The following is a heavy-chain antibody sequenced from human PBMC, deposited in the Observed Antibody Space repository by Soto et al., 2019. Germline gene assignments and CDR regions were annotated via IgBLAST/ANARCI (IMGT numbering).Heavy chain of an antibody. V-gene: IGHV5-51*01. Sequence: GESLKISCKAAGYIFSNYWIGWVRQMPGKGLEWMGIIYPGDSDTRYSPSFQGQVTISADESISTAYLQWSSLKASDTAVYYCVRPGVVAVSGYYGMDVWGQGTTVTVSS. CDR2: IYPGDSDT. J-gene: IGHJ6*02. D-gene: IGHD3-3*01. CDR3: VRPGVVAVSGYYGMDV. CDR1: GYIFSNYW.